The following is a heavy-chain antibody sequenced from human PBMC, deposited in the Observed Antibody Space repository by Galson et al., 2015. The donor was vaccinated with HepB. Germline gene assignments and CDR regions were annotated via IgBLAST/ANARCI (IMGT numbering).Heavy chain of an antibody. V-gene: IGHV3-33*01. J-gene: IGHJ4*02. D-gene: IGHD3-22*01. Sequence: SLRLSCAASEFTFSDYGMHWVRQAPGKGLEWVAVIWYDGSEKYYADSVKGRFTISRDNSKNTLFLQMNSLRAEDTAVYYCVRGASDSDTFDYWGQGTLVTVSS. CDR3: VRGASDSDTFDY. CDR1: EFTFSDYG. CDR2: IWYDGSEK.